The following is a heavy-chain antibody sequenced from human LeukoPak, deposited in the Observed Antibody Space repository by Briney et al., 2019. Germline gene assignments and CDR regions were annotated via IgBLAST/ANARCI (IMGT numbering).Heavy chain of an antibody. Sequence: PSETLSLTCTVSDGSISSSSYYWGWIRQPPGKGLEWIGSSYYSGSTYYNPSLKSRVTISVDTSKNQFSLKLSSVTAADTAVYYCATYDYYDSSGFILDAFDIWGQGTMVTVSS. D-gene: IGHD3-22*01. CDR3: ATYDYYDSSGFILDAFDI. V-gene: IGHV4-39*01. J-gene: IGHJ3*02. CDR1: DGSISSSSYY. CDR2: SYYSGST.